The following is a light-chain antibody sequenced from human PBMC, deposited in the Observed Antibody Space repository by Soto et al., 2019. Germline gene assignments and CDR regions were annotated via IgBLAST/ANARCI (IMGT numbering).Light chain of an antibody. CDR1: SSDVGGYNY. V-gene: IGLV2-14*03. J-gene: IGLJ2*01. CDR3: TSYTSSSTIL. CDR2: DVS. Sequence: QSALTQPASVSGSPGQSSTISCTGTSSDVGGYNYVSWYQQHPGKAPKLMIYDVSNRPSGASNRFSGSKSGNTASLTISGLHAEHEADYYCTSYTSSSTILFGGRTKLTVL.